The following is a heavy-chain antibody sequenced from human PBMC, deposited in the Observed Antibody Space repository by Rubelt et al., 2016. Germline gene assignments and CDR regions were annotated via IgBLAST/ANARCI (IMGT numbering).Heavy chain of an antibody. D-gene: IGHD1-26*01. V-gene: IGHV4-61*05. CDR3: ARVGATIFDY. CDR2: IYYSGST. Sequence: QLQLQESGPGLVKPSETLSLTCTVSGGSISSSSYYWGWIRQPPGKGLEWIGYIYYSGSTHYNPPLKGRVTISVDTSKNQFSLKLSSVTAADTAVYYCARVGATIFDYWGQGTLVTVSS. CDR1: GGSISSSSYY. J-gene: IGHJ4*02.